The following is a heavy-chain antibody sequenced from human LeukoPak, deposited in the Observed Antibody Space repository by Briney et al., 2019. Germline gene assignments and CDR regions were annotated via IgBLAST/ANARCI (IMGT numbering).Heavy chain of an antibody. V-gene: IGHV1-24*01. Sequence: GASVKVSCKVSGYTLTELSMHWVRQAPGKGPEWMGGFDPEDGETFYAQKFQGRVTMTEDTSTDTAYMELSSLRSEDTAVYYCATDYYYDSSGSYYTVDYWGQGTLVTVSS. D-gene: IGHD3-22*01. CDR1: GYTLTELS. CDR3: ATDYYYDSSGSYYTVDY. J-gene: IGHJ4*02. CDR2: FDPEDGET.